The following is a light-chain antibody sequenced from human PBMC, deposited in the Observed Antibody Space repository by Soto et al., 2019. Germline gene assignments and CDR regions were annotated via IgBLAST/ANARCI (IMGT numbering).Light chain of an antibody. Sequence: QSALTQPASVFGSAGQSITISCTGTSSDVGGYNFVSWYQQHPGKAPKLMIYEVSNRPSGVSNRFSGSKSGNTASLTISGLQPEDEADYYCSSHTTSSTVVFGTGTKVTVL. V-gene: IGLV2-14*03. CDR3: SSHTTSSTVV. CDR2: EVS. CDR1: SSDVGGYNF. J-gene: IGLJ1*01.